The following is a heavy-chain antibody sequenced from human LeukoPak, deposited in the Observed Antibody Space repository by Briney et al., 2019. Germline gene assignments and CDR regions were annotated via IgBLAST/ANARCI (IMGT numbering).Heavy chain of an antibody. CDR1: GFTFRSYG. D-gene: IGHD3-10*01. CDR3: AGGDTMVRGVIITFVTCFDY. CDR2: IWYDGSNK. V-gene: IGHV3-33*01. Sequence: PGGSLRLSCAASGFTFRSYGMHWVRQAPGKGLEWVAVIWYDGSNKYYADSVKGRFTISRDNSKNTLYLQMNSLRAEDTAVYYCAGGDTMVRGVIITFVTCFDYWGQGTLVTVSS. J-gene: IGHJ4*02.